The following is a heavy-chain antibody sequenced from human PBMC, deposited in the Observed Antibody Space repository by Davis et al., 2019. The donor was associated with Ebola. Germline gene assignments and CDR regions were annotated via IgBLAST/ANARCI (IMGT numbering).Heavy chain of an antibody. CDR3: ARDRGRAYYDSSVYYYMGPSAMID. Sequence: AASVKVSCKASGYTFTSYYMHWVRQASGQGLEWMGIINTSGGSTSYAPTFQGRVTMTSDTSTTTVYMELSSLRSEDTAVYYCARDRGRAYYDSSVYYYMGPSAMIDWGQGTLFTVSS. V-gene: IGHV1-46*01. CDR2: INTSGGST. D-gene: IGHD3-22*01. J-gene: IGHJ4*02. CDR1: GYTFTSYY.